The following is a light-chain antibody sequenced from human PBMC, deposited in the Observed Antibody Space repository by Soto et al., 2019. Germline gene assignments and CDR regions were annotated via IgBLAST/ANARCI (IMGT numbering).Light chain of an antibody. J-gene: IGKJ2*01. CDR2: GAS. CDR1: QSVSSN. Sequence: IVMTQSPATLSVSPGERATLSCRASQSVSSNLAWFQQKPGQAPRLLIYGASTRATGIPARFSGSGSGTEFTLTISGLQSEDFAVYYCQQYNNWPPYTFGQGTKLEIK. CDR3: QQYNNWPPYT. V-gene: IGKV3-15*01.